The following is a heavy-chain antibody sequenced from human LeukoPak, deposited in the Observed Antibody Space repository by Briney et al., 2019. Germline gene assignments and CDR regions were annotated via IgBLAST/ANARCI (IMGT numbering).Heavy chain of an antibody. V-gene: IGHV3-7*05. J-gene: IGHJ6*02. CDR3: ASTTISPVGGMDV. CDR1: GFTFSSYW. D-gene: IGHD2/OR15-2a*01. Sequence: PGGSLRLSCAASGFTFSSYWMSWVRQAPGKGLEWVANIKQDGSEKYYVDSVKSRFTISRDSAKNSLYLQVNSLRAEDTAVYYCASTTISPVGGMDVWGQGTTVTVSS. CDR2: IKQDGSEK.